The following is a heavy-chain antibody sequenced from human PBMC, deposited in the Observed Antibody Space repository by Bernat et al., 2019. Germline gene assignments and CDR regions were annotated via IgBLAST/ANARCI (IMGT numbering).Heavy chain of an antibody. J-gene: IGHJ6*02. CDR3: ARGTITTVTTSSYYYGMDV. CDR1: GGTFSSYA. Sequence: QVQLVQSGAEVKKPGSSVKVSCKASGGTFSSYAISWVRQAPGQGLEWMGGIIPIFGTANYAQKFQGRVTITADESTSTAYMELSSLRSEDTAVYYCARGTITTVTTSSYYYGMDVWGQGTTVTVSS. D-gene: IGHD4-17*01. V-gene: IGHV1-69*12. CDR2: IIPIFGTA.